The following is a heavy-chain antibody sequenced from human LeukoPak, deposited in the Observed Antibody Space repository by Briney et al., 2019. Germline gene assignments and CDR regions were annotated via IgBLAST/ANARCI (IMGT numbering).Heavy chain of an antibody. CDR2: IWYDGSNK. J-gene: IGHJ4*02. CDR3: AKSGRGVRGEPHIDY. Sequence: PGRSLRLSCAASGFTFSSYGMHWVRQAPGKGLEWVAVIWYDGSNKYYADSVRGRFTISRDSSKNTLYLQMNSLRPEDTAVYYCAKSGRGVRGEPHIDYWGQGTLVTVSS. D-gene: IGHD3-10*01. CDR1: GFTFSSYG. V-gene: IGHV3-33*06.